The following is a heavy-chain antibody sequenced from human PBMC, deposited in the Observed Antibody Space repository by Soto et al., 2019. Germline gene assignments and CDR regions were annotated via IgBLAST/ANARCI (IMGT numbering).Heavy chain of an antibody. CDR2: ISWDGGST. J-gene: IGHJ3*02. V-gene: IGHV3-43*01. CDR1: GFTFDDYT. D-gene: IGHD3-22*01. CDR3: AKDTRDYYDSSGYYYPGAFDI. Sequence: QAGGSLRLSCAASGFTFDDYTMHWVRQAPGKGLEWVSLISWDGGSTYYADSVKGRFTISRDNSKNSLYLQMNSLRTEDTALYYCAKDTRDYYDSSGYYYPGAFDIWGQGTMVTVSS.